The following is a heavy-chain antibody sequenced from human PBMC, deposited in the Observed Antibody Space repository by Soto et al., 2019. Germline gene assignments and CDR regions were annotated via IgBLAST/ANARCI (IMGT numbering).Heavy chain of an antibody. CDR3: VPSPYDSGSPNFDY. CDR2: IYWDDDK. J-gene: IGHJ4*02. D-gene: IGHD3-10*01. V-gene: IGHV2-5*02. Sequence: QITLKESGPTLVKPTQTLTLTCTFSGLSLSTNRVGVGWIRQPPGKALEWLALIYWDDDKRYSPSLKRRLTLSEDTSKNQVVFTVTNLDPVDTATYYCVPSPYDSGSPNFDYWGQGTLVTVSS. CDR1: GLSLSTNRVG.